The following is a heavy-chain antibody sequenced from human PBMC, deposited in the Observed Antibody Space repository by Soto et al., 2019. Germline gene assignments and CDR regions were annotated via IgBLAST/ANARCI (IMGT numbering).Heavy chain of an antibody. CDR1: GYTFTGYY. CDR2: INPNSGGT. J-gene: IGHJ4*02. D-gene: IGHD2-2*01. V-gene: IGHV1-2*04. CDR3: ARGGIVVVPAPHLFDY. Sequence: AASVKVSCKASGYTFTGYYMHWVRQAPGQGLEWMGWINPNSGGTNYAQKLQGWVTMTRDTSISTAYMELSRLRSDDTAVYYCARGGIVVVPAPHLFDYWGQGTLVTVSS.